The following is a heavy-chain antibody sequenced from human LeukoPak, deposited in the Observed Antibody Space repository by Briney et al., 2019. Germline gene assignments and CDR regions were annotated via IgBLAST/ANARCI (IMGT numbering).Heavy chain of an antibody. D-gene: IGHD6-6*01. J-gene: IGHJ4*02. CDR1: GYTFTSYD. Sequence: ASVKVSCKASGYTFTSYDISWVRQAAGLGLEWMGWVDPKSGNTDYAQKFQGRVTMTRDTSISTVYMELSSLRSDDTAVYYCARGQLVRIWGQGTLVTVSS. V-gene: IGHV1-8*02. CDR2: VDPKSGNT. CDR3: ARGQLVRI.